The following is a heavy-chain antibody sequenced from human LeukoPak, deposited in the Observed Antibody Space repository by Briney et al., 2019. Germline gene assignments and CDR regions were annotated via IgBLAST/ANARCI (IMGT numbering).Heavy chain of an antibody. J-gene: IGHJ6*02. V-gene: IGHV3-48*03. Sequence: GGSLRLSCAASGFAFSSYEMNWVRQAPGKGLEWLSYISSSDNTIKSADSVKGRFTISRDNAKMSLYLQMSSLRAEDTAVYYCARGDGGYYYGMDVWGQGTTVTVS. CDR1: GFAFSSYE. CDR2: ISSSDNTI. CDR3: ARGDGGYYYGMDV.